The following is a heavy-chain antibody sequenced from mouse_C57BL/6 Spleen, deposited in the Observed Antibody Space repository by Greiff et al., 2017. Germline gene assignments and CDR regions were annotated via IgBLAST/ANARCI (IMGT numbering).Heavy chain of an antibody. D-gene: IGHD2-4*01. V-gene: IGHV12-3*01. J-gene: IGHJ4*01. CDR1: GFPITSGYY. CDR2: ITHSGET. CDR3: AGDSYDYDGAMDY. Sequence: QVQLQQSGPGLVKPSQSLFLTCSITGFPITSGYYWIWIRQSPGKPLEWMGYITHSGETFYNPSLQSPISITRETSKNQFFLQLNSVTTEDTAMYYCAGDSYDYDGAMDYWGQGTSVTVSS.